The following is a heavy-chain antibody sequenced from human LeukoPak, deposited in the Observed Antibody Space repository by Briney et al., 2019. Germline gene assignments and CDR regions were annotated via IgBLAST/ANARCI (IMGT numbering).Heavy chain of an antibody. D-gene: IGHD6-13*01. CDR3: AREYIAAAGTGWWFDP. V-gene: IGHV3-21*01. CDR2: ISSSSSYI. J-gene: IGHJ5*02. Sequence: GGSLRLSCAASGFTFSSNTMNWVRQAPGKGLEWVSSISSSSSYIYYADSVKGRFTISRDNAKNSLYLQMNSLRAEDTAVYYCAREYIAAAGTGWWFDPWGQGTLVTVSS. CDR1: GFTFSSNT.